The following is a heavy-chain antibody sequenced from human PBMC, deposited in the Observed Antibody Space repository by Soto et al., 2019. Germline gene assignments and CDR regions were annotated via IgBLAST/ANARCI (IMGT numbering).Heavy chain of an antibody. V-gene: IGHV1-18*04. J-gene: IGHJ4*02. Sequence: QVPLVQSGGEVKRPGASVKVSCKASGYDFERFPISWVRQDRGQGLEWMGLISPYSGSRYYAEKFQGRVTMTTDTSTSTAYMELRSLTSDDTAVYFCAREQYEFGDLYYVDYWGQGTLVTVSS. CDR1: GYDFERFP. CDR3: AREQYEFGDLYYVDY. D-gene: IGHD4-17*01. CDR2: ISPYSGSR.